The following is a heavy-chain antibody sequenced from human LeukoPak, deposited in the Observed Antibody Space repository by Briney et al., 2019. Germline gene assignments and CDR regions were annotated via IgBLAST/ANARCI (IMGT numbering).Heavy chain of an antibody. J-gene: IGHJ2*01. CDR1: GGSLSRYY. V-gene: IGHV4-59*08. CDR3: ARGYYYDSSGYYRNWYFDL. CDR2: IYYSGST. D-gene: IGHD3-22*01. Sequence: SETLSLTCTVSGGSLSRYYWTWIRQPPGKGLEWIAYIYYSGSTNYNSSLKSRVTISVDTSKNQFSLSLNSVTAADTAVYYCARGYYYDSSGYYRNWYFDLWGRGTLVTVSS.